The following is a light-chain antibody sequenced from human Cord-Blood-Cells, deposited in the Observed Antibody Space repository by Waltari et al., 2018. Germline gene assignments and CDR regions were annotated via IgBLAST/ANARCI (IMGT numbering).Light chain of an antibody. CDR1: QGISSY. CDR3: QQYYSYPLT. V-gene: IGKV1-8*01. CDR2: AAS. J-gene: IGKJ4*01. Sequence: AIRMTQSPSSFSASTGDRVPITCRASQGISSYLAWYQQKPGKVPKLLIYAASTLQSGVPSRFSGSGSGTDFTLTISCLQSEDFATYYCQQYYSYPLTFGGGTKVEIK.